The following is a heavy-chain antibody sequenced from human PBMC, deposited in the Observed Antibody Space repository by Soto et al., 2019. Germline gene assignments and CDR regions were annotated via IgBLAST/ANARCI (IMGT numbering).Heavy chain of an antibody. CDR3: ARDPSDCSSTSCWGYYALDV. V-gene: IGHV3-21*01. Sequence: GGSLRLSCAASGFTFSTYSMNWVRQAPGKGLEWVSSISSSGTYIHYADSLKGRFTISRDNAKSSLYLQMISLRAEDTAVYYCARDPSDCSSTSCWGYYALDVWGQGTTVTVSS. CDR1: GFTFSTYS. D-gene: IGHD2-2*01. J-gene: IGHJ6*02. CDR2: ISSSGTYI.